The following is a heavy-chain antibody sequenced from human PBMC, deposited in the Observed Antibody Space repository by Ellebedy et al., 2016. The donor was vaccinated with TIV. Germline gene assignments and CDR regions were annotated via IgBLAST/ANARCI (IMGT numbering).Heavy chain of an antibody. J-gene: IGHJ6*02. V-gene: IGHV3-64D*06. CDR3: VKWTHSLTTTIRTPHYYYYGMDV. Sequence: PGGSLRLSCSASGFTFSSYAMHWVRQAPGKGLEYVSDISSNGGSTYYADSVKGRFTISRDNSKNTLYLQMSSLRAEDTAVYYCVKWTHSLTTTIRTPHYYYYGMDVWGQGTTVTVSS. D-gene: IGHD3-9*01. CDR1: GFTFSSYA. CDR2: ISSNGGST.